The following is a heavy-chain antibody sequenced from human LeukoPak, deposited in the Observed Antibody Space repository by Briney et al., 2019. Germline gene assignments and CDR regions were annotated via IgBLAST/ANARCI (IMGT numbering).Heavy chain of an antibody. J-gene: IGHJ4*02. V-gene: IGHV1-18*01. CDR2: ISAYNGNT. D-gene: IGHD4-17*01. CDR1: GYTFTSYG. CDR3: ARYPLPGDGDYEGY. Sequence: ASVKVSCKASGYTFTSYGISWVRRAPGQGLEWMGWISAYNGNTNYAQKLQGRVTMTTDTSTSTAYMELRSLGSDDTAVYYCARYPLPGDGDYEGYWGQGTLVTVSS.